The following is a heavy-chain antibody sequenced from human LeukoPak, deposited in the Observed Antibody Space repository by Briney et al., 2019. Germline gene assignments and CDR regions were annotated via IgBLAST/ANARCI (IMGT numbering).Heavy chain of an antibody. CDR2: INPNSGGT. J-gene: IGHJ6*02. D-gene: IGHD2-2*01. V-gene: IGHV1-2*02. CDR3: ARDQDCSSTSCYFYYYYGMDV. Sequence: GASVKVSCKASGYTFTGYYMHWVRQAPGQGLEWMGWINPNSGGTNYAQKFQGRVTMTRDTSISTAYMELSRLRSDDTAVYYCARDQDCSSTSCYFYYYYGMDVWGQGTTVTVSS. CDR1: GYTFTGYY.